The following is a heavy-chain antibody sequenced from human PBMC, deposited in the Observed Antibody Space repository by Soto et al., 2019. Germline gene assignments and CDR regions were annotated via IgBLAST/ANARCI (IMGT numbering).Heavy chain of an antibody. Sequence: PGGSLRLSCAASGFTFSSYSVNWVRQAPGKGLEWVSYISSSSSHIYYADSVKGRFTISRDNAKNSLYLQMNSLRAEDTAVYYCARGYTGYCSGGTCYWFDPWGQGTLVTVSS. D-gene: IGHD2-15*01. CDR3: ARGYTGYCSGGTCYWFDP. CDR2: ISSSSSHI. J-gene: IGHJ5*02. V-gene: IGHV3-21*05. CDR1: GFTFSSYS.